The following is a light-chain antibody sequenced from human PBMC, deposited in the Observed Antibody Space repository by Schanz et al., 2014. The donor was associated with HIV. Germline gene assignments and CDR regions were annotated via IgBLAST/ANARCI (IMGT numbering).Light chain of an antibody. CDR3: CSYAGSYTFEV. V-gene: IGLV2-14*03. Sequence: QSALTQPASVSGSPGQSITISCTGTSSDVGGYNYVSWYQQHPDKVPKLMIYDVSNRPSGVSNRFSGSKSGNTASLTISGLQTEDEADYYCCSYAGSYTFEVFGGGTKLTVL. CDR1: SSDVGGYNY. J-gene: IGLJ3*02. CDR2: DVS.